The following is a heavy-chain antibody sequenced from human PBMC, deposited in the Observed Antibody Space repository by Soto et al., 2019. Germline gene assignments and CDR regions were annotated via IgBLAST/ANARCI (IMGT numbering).Heavy chain of an antibody. CDR3: ARPDEGY. J-gene: IGHJ4*02. CDR2: IIPILGIA. Sequence: QVQLVQSGAEVQKPGPWVKFSCKAPGGTFSAYPITWVRQAPGHGLEWMGRIIPILGIANNAQKFQGRVTITADKSTSTAYMELSSLRSEDTAVYYCARPDEGYWGQGTLVTVSS. V-gene: IGHV1-69*02. CDR1: GGTFSAYP.